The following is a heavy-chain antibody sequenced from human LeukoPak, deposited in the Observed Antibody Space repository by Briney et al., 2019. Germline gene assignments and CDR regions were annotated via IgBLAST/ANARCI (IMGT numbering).Heavy chain of an antibody. CDR2: IKQDGSEK. D-gene: IGHD3-10*01. Sequence: GGSLRLSCAASVFTFSNYWMTWVRQAPGKGLEWVASIKQDGSEKYYVDSVKGRFTISRDNAKKSLYLQMNSLRAEDTAVYYCARDKSAGADTGSSFYYWGQGALVTVSS. CDR3: ARDKSAGADTGSSFYY. V-gene: IGHV3-7*03. J-gene: IGHJ4*02. CDR1: VFTFSNYW.